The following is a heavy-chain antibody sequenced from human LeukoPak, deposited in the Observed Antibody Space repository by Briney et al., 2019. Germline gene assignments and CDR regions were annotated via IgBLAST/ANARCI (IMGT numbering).Heavy chain of an antibody. V-gene: IGHV4-31*03. D-gene: IGHD2-2*01. CDR2: IYYSGST. Sequence: SETLSLTCTVSGGSISSGGYYWSWIRQHPGKGLEWIGYIYYSGSTYYNPSLKSRVTISVDTSKNQFSLKLSSVTAADTAVYYCARGLVVPAAMYYYYYGMDAWGQGTTVTVSS. CDR3: ARGLVVPAAMYYYYYGMDA. CDR1: GGSISSGGYY. J-gene: IGHJ6*02.